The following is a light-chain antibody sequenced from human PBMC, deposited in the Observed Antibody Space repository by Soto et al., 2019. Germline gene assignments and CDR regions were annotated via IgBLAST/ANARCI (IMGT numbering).Light chain of an antibody. CDR2: EVS. CDR3: SSHAGSKNYV. V-gene: IGLV2-8*01. Sequence: QSVLTQPPSASGSPGQSVTISCTGTSSDVGGYNCVSWYQQYPGKAPKLMIYEVSKRPSGVPDRFSGSKSGNTASLTVSGLQAEDEADYYCSSHAGSKNYVFGTGTKVTVL. CDR1: SSDVGGYNC. J-gene: IGLJ1*01.